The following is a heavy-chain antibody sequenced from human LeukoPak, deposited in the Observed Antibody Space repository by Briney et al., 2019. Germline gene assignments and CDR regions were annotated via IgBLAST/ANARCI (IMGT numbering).Heavy chain of an antibody. D-gene: IGHD3-10*01. CDR2: INHSGST. CDR1: GGSFSGYY. V-gene: IGHV4-34*01. Sequence: SETLSLTCAVYGGSFSGYYWSWIRQPPGKGLEWIGEINHSGSTNYNPSLKSRVTISVDTSKNQFSLKLSSVTAADTAVYYCARGHYYGSGSSNDYWGQGTLVTVSS. J-gene: IGHJ4*02. CDR3: ARGHYYGSGSSNDY.